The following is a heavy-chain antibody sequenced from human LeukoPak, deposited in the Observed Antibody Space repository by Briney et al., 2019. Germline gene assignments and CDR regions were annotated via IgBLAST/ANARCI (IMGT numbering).Heavy chain of an antibody. D-gene: IGHD6-13*01. Sequence: GESLKISCKGAGYSFTSYWIGGGREMPGKGLEVIGIIYPGDSDTKDSPAFHGQVTISADKSITTAYLQWRSMKASATAMYYCARQVAAAATRDGDWLDPWGQGTLVTVSS. CDR3: ARQVAAAATRDGDWLDP. J-gene: IGHJ5*02. V-gene: IGHV5-51*01. CDR1: GYSFTSYW. CDR2: IYPGDSDT.